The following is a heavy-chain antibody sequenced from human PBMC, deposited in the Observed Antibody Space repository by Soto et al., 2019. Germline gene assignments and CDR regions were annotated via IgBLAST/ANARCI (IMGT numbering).Heavy chain of an antibody. J-gene: IGHJ4*02. Sequence: EVQLVDSGGGLLQPGGSLRISCVVSVFTFSDYGMSWFRQAPGKGLEWVSYMNTVGDTIYYANSVKGRFTISRDNAKHSLYLQMNSLRDEDTAVYYCARRSGHDYWGQGTLVTVSS. V-gene: IGHV3-48*02. CDR3: ARRSGHDY. D-gene: IGHD3-3*01. CDR1: VFTFSDYG. CDR2: MNTVGDTI.